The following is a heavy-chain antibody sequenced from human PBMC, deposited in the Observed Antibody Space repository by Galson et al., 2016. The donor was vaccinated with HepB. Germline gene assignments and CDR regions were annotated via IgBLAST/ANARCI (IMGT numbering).Heavy chain of an antibody. D-gene: IGHD2-21*01. CDR1: GYSFTSYW. CDR3: ARDIVGGFDY. J-gene: IGHJ4*02. Sequence: QSGAEVKKPGESLKISCKGSGYSFTSYWIAWVRQVPGKGLEWMGIIHPGDSETRYSPSFQGQVTISADKAISTAYLQWSRLKASDTAKYYCARDIVGGFDYWGQGALVTVSS. V-gene: IGHV5-51*01. CDR2: IHPGDSET.